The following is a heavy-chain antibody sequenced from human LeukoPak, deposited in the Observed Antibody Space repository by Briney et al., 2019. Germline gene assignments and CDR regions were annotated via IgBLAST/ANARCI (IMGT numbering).Heavy chain of an antibody. J-gene: IGHJ6*03. CDR1: GFTFDDYA. CDR3: AKDESSGYYSYYYYMDV. Sequence: GGPLRLSCAASGFTFDDYAMHWVRQAPGKGLEWVSGISWNSGSIGYADSVKGRFTISRDNAKNSLYLQMNSLRAEDTALYYCAKDESSGYYSYYYYMDVWGKGTTVTISS. CDR2: ISWNSGSI. V-gene: IGHV3-9*01. D-gene: IGHD3-22*01.